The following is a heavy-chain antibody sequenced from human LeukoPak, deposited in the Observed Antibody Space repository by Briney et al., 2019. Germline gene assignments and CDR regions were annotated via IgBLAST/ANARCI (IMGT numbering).Heavy chain of an antibody. V-gene: IGHV3-23*01. J-gene: IGHJ4*02. D-gene: IGHD4-23*01. Sequence: GGSLRLSCAASGFTFSSYAMSWVHQAPGKGLEWVSAISGSGGSTYYTDSVKGRFTISRDNSKSTPYLQMNSLRAEDTAVYYCAKEQNSKGYFDYCGQGTLVTVSS. CDR1: GFTFSSYA. CDR3: AKEQNSKGYFDY. CDR2: ISGSGGST.